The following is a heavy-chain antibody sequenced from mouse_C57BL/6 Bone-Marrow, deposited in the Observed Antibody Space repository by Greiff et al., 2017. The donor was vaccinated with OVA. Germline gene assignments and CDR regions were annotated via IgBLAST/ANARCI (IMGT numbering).Heavy chain of an antibody. Sequence: VQLQQSGPELVKPGASVKISCKASGYAFSSSWMNWVKQRPGKGLEWIGRIYPGDGDTNYNGKFKGKATLTADKSSSTAYMQLSRLTSEDSAVYFWARSDGSPWFAYWGQGTLVTVSA. J-gene: IGHJ3*01. V-gene: IGHV1-82*01. D-gene: IGHD1-1*01. CDR1: GYAFSSSW. CDR3: ARSDGSPWFAY. CDR2: IYPGDGDT.